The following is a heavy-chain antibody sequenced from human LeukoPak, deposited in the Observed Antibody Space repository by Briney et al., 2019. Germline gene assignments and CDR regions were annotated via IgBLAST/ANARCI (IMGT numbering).Heavy chain of an antibody. V-gene: IGHV3-11*04. J-gene: IGHJ4*02. CDR2: ISPGGGTT. Sequence: GGSLRLSCAASGFTFSDYHMNWIRQAPGKGLEWISYISPGGGTTYFADSVKGRFTISRDNAKNSLYLQMNSLRAEDTAVYYCAKNRGSGSYNDYWGQGTLVTVSS. CDR3: AKNRGSGSYNDY. CDR1: GFTFSDYH. D-gene: IGHD3-10*01.